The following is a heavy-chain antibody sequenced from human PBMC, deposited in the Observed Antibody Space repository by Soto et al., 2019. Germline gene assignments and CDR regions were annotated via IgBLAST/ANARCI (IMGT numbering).Heavy chain of an antibody. Sequence: SETLSLTFTVSGGSISSYYWSRIRQPAGKGLEWILRIYTSGSTNYNPSLKSLVTMSVDTSKNQFSLKLSSVTAADTAVYYCARDHIVVVVAAKFRWFDXWGQGTLVTASX. CDR2: IYTSGST. CDR3: ARDHIVVVVAAKFRWFDX. CDR1: GGSISSYY. D-gene: IGHD2-15*01. V-gene: IGHV4-4*07. J-gene: IGHJ5*02.